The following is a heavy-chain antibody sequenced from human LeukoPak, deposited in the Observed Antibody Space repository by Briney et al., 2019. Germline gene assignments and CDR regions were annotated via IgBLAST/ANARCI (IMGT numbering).Heavy chain of an antibody. J-gene: IGHJ3*02. CDR2: IWYDGSNK. CDR3: AGGVEDIVVVVAATYDAFDI. CDR1: GFTFSSYG. V-gene: IGHV3-33*01. Sequence: GGSLRLSCAASGFTFSSYGMHWVRQAPGKGLEWVAVIWYDGSNKYYADSVKGRFTISRDNSKNTLYLQMNSLRAEDTAVYYCAGGVEDIVVVVAATYDAFDIWGQGTMVTVSS. D-gene: IGHD2-15*01.